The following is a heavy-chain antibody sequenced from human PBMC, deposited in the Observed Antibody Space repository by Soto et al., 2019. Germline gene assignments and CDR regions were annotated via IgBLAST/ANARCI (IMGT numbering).Heavy chain of an antibody. Sequence: SGGSLRLSCAASGFAFSDYTMNWVRQAPGKGLEWVSSISSSSYYIYYADSVTGRFTISRDNAKNSLFLQMNSLSAEDTAVYYCARDDTTSYRGLIDYCGQGPLVTVSS. J-gene: IGHJ4*02. CDR1: GFAFSDYT. CDR2: ISSSSYYI. V-gene: IGHV3-21*01. D-gene: IGHD2-2*01. CDR3: ARDDTTSYRGLIDY.